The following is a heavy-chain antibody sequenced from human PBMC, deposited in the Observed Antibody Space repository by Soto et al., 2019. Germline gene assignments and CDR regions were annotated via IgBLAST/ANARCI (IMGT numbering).Heavy chain of an antibody. J-gene: IGHJ4*02. CDR3: ARGGYNWNDPAGY. Sequence: SVKVSCKASGGTFSSYTISWVRQAPGQGLEWMGRIIPILGIANYAQKFQGRVTITADKSTSTAYMELSSLRSEDTAVYYCARGGYNWNDPAGYWGQGTLVTVSS. CDR1: GGTFSSYT. V-gene: IGHV1-69*02. CDR2: IIPILGIA. D-gene: IGHD1-20*01.